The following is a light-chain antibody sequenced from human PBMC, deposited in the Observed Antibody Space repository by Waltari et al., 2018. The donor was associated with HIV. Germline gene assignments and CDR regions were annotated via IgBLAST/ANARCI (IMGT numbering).Light chain of an antibody. J-gene: IGLJ3*02. Sequence: QSVLTQPPSVSAAPGQKVTIPCSGSSSNIGSHYVSWYHQLPGTAPKLLIYENDKRPSGIPARFSGSKSDTSATLVITGLQTGDEADYYCGTWDSSLSGALFGGGTKVTVL. CDR3: GTWDSSLSGAL. CDR1: SSNIGSHY. V-gene: IGLV1-51*02. CDR2: END.